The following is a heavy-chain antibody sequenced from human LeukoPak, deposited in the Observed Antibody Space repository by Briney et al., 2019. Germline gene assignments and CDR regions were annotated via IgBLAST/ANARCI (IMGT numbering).Heavy chain of an antibody. Sequence: ASVKVSCKASGYAFTTYDITWVRQATGQGLEWMGWMNPKSGNTGYAQRFQGRVTMTRNTSISTAYMELSSLRSEDTAVYYCARVMDDSSGYRPCGYWGQGTLVTVSS. CDR1: GYAFTTYD. CDR2: MNPKSGNT. D-gene: IGHD3-22*01. V-gene: IGHV1-8*01. J-gene: IGHJ4*02. CDR3: ARVMDDSSGYRPCGY.